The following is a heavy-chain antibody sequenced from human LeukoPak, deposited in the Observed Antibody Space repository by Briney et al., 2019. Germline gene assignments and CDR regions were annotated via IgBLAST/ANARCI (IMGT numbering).Heavy chain of an antibody. CDR1: GYSFTSYW. Sequence: GESLKISCQTSGYSFTSYWIGWVRQMPGKGLEWMGIIYPSDSSTIYSPSFQGQVTISADKSITTACLQWSSLRASDSAIYYCGRAGFDYWAQGTLVTVSS. V-gene: IGHV5-51*01. CDR3: GRAGFDY. D-gene: IGHD1-14*01. J-gene: IGHJ4*02. CDR2: IYPSDSST.